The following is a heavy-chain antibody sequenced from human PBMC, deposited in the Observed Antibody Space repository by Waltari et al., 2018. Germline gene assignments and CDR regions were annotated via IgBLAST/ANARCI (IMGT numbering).Heavy chain of an antibody. V-gene: IGHV3-23*01. CDR2: ISGDSVST. Sequence: LLESGGGLVQPGGSLRLSCVASGSIFSTYAMTWVRQAPGKGLGGVSSISGDSVSTYYSDSVRGRFTISRDNSKDTVYLQMNSLRAEDRGLYFCAKGHSGSPTIFGVIYYGLEVWGQGTTVTVSS. J-gene: IGHJ6*02. D-gene: IGHD3-3*01. CDR1: GSIFSTYA. CDR3: AKGHSGSPTIFGVIYYGLEV.